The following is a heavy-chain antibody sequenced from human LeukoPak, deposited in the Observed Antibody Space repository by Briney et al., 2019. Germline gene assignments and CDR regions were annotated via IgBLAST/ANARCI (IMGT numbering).Heavy chain of an antibody. CDR1: GFTFSSYD. V-gene: IGHV3-13*04. D-gene: IGHD3-10*01. CDR2: INSAGDT. Sequence: GGSLRLSCAASGFTFSSYDMHWVRQATGKGLEWVSAINSAGDTCYPGSVKGRFSISRENAKNSLYLQMNSLRAGDTAVYFCARASGWGMDVRGQGTTVIVSS. J-gene: IGHJ6*02. CDR3: ARASGWGMDV.